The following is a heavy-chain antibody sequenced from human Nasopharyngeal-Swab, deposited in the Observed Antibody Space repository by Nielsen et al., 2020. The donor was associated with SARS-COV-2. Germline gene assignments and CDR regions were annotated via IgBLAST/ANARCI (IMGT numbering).Heavy chain of an antibody. CDR2: INGGNGNT. J-gene: IGHJ6*03. CDR3: ARGQILYDLDYYFYYYMDV. D-gene: IGHD2-2*02. CDR1: GYTFSSYA. Sequence: ASVKVSCKASGYTFSSYAIHWVRKAPGQRLEWMGWINGGNGNTKYSKKFQGGVTITTDTSASTAYMEVSSLRSEDTAVYYCARGQILYDLDYYFYYYMDVWGKGTTVTVSS. V-gene: IGHV1-3*01.